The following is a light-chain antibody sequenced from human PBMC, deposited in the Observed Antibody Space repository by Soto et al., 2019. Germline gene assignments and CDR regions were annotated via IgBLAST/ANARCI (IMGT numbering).Light chain of an antibody. V-gene: IGKV3-11*01. Sequence: IVSTQAPVTLSLSPGQRATLSCRSSESISRDYLAWYQQKPGQAPRLLIYDASSRATGIPARFSGTGSGTDFTLTIGSLEPEDFAVYYCQQRSNWPLTFGQGTRLEIK. CDR3: QQRSNWPLT. J-gene: IGKJ5*01. CDR1: ESISRDY. CDR2: DAS.